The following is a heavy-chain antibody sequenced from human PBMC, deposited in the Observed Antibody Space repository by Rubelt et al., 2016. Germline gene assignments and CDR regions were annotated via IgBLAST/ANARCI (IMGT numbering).Heavy chain of an antibody. CDR2: IIPIFGTA. J-gene: IGHJ4*02. D-gene: IGHD2-15*01. V-gene: IGHV1-69*01. CDR1: GYTFTSYY. CDR3: ARGGYCSGGSCYEKFDY. Sequence: QVQLVQSGAEVKKPGASVKVSCKASGYTFTSYYMHWVRQAPGQGLEWMGGIIPIFGTANYAQKFQGRVTITADESTSTAYMELSSLRSEDTAVYYCARGGYCSGGSCYEKFDYWGQGTLVTVSS.